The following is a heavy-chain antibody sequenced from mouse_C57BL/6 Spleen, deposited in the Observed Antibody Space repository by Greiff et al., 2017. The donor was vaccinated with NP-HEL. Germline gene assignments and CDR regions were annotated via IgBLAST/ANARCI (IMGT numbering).Heavy chain of an antibody. CDR2: IHPSDSDT. D-gene: IGHD1-1*01. Sequence: QVQLQQPGAELVKPGASVKVSCKASGYTFTSYWMHWVKQRPGQGLEWIGRIHPSDSDTNYNQKFKGKATLTVDKSSSTAYMQLSSLTSEDSAVYYCAIADYYGSSLYFDYWGQGTTLTVSS. V-gene: IGHV1-74*01. CDR1: GYTFTSYW. J-gene: IGHJ2*01. CDR3: AIADYYGSSLYFDY.